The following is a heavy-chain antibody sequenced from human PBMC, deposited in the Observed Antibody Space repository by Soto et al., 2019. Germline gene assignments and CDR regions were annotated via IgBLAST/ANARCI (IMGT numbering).Heavy chain of an antibody. CDR1: GYTFTSND. CDR3: ARGTRVVGL. V-gene: IGHV1-8*01. J-gene: IGHJ3*01. Sequence: QVQLLQSGAEVKEPGASVKVSCRASGYTFTSNDLNWVRQGTGQGLEWMGWMNPQSGNTGYAQKFQGRVTMTRDSSISTGYMELRGLTYEDTAVYYCARGTRVVGLWGQGTKVTVSS. CDR2: MNPQSGNT. D-gene: IGHD3-16*02.